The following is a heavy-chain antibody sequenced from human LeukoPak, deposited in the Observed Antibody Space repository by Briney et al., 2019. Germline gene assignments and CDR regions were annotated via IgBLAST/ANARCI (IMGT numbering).Heavy chain of an antibody. J-gene: IGHJ4*02. Sequence: GGSLRLSCAASGFMFSGYAMSWVRQAPGKGLEWVSVISCSGGSTHYSDSVQGRFTISRGNSKNTLFLQLNSLRIEDTAVYYCAKESPLFDYWGQGTLVAVSS. CDR3: AKESPLFDY. CDR1: GFMFSGYA. CDR2: ISCSGGST. V-gene: IGHV3-23*01.